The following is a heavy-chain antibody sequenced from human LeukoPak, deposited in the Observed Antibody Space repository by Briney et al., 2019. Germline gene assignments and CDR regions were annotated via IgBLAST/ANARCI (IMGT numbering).Heavy chain of an antibody. Sequence: GGSLRLSCAASGFTLSSYGMHWVRQAPGKGLEWVAVISYDGSNKYYADSVKGRFTISRDNSKNTLYLQMNSLRAEDTAVYYCVRDDALGYCSSTNCYTENWFDPWGQGTLVTVSS. CDR2: ISYDGSNK. V-gene: IGHV3-30*19. D-gene: IGHD2-2*02. J-gene: IGHJ5*02. CDR1: GFTLSSYG. CDR3: VRDDALGYCSSTNCYTENWFDP.